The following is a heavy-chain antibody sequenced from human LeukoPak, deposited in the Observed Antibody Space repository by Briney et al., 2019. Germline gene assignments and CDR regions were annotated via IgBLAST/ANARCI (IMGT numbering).Heavy chain of an antibody. CDR2: IYYSGST. D-gene: IGHD4-17*01. CDR3: ARAIYDYGDYYFDY. J-gene: IGHJ4*02. CDR1: GGSISSYY. V-gene: IGHV4-59*01. Sequence: PSETLSLTCTVSGGSISSYYWSWIRQPPGEGLEWIGYIYYSGSTNYNPSLKSRVTISVDTSKNQFSLKLSSVTAADTAVYYCARAIYDYGDYYFDYWGQGTLVTVSS.